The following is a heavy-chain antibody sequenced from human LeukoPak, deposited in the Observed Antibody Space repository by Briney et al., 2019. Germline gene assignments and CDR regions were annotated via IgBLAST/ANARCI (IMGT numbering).Heavy chain of an antibody. J-gene: IGHJ5*02. D-gene: IGHD4-17*01. CDR2: INHSAST. V-gene: IGHV4-34*01. Sequence: SETLSLTCAVYGGSFSGYYWSWIRQPPGKGLEWIGEINHSASTNYNPSLKSRVTISVDTSKNQFSLNLSSVTAADTAVYYCGTLRADYGDYVGWFDPWGQGTLVTVSS. CDR3: GTLRADYGDYVGWFDP. CDR1: GGSFSGYY.